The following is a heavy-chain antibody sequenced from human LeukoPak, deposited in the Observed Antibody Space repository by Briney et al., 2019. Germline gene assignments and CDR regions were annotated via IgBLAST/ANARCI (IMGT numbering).Heavy chain of an antibody. CDR1: GDTFSSYA. Sequence: SVKVSCKASGDTFSSYAISWVRQAPGQGLEWMGGIIPIFGTAYYAQKFRGRVTITADESTSTAYMELSSLRSEDTAMYYCARTVTTRDYYYYYYIDVWGTGTTVTISS. J-gene: IGHJ6*03. CDR3: ARTVTTRDYYYYYYIDV. CDR2: IIPIFGTA. V-gene: IGHV1-69*13. D-gene: IGHD4-11*01.